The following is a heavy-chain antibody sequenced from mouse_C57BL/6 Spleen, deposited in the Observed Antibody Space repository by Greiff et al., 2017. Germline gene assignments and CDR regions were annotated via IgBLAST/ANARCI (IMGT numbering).Heavy chain of an antibody. CDR2: IDPSDSYT. CDR1: GYTFTSYW. Sequence: QVQLQQPGAELVKPGASVKLSCKASGYTFTSYWMQWVKQRPGQGLEWIGEIDPSDSYTNYNQKFKGKATLTVDTSSSTAYMQLSSLTSEDSAVYYCAYGYDPAWFAYWGQGTLVTVSA. J-gene: IGHJ3*01. D-gene: IGHD2-2*01. CDR3: AYGYDPAWFAY. V-gene: IGHV1-50*01.